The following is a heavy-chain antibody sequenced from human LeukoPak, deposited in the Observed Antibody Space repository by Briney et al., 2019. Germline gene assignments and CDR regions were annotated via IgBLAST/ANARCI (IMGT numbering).Heavy chain of an antibody. D-gene: IGHD6-13*01. CDR3: ARGAAGTGAADY. CDR1: GASISSYY. J-gene: IGHJ4*02. Sequence: NPSETLSLTCTVSGASISSYYWSWIRQPPGKGLEWIGYTHYSGSTKYNPSLKSRLTISVDSSKNQFSLRLSSVTAADTAVYFCARGAAGTGAADYWGQGTLVTVSS. V-gene: IGHV4-59*01. CDR2: THYSGST.